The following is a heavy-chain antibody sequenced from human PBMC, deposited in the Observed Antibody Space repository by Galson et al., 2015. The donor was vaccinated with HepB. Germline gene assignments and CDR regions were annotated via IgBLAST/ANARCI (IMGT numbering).Heavy chain of an antibody. CDR2: INPNSGGT. D-gene: IGHD3-16*01. V-gene: IGHV1-2*06. CDR3: ARDWGTLYYYYMDV. J-gene: IGHJ6*03. CDR1: GYTFTGYY. Sequence: SVKVSCKASGYTFTGYYMHWVRQAPGQGLEWMGRINPNSGGTNYAQKFQGRVTMTRDTSISTAYMELSRLRSDDTAVYYCARDWGTLYYYYMDVWGKGTTVTVSS.